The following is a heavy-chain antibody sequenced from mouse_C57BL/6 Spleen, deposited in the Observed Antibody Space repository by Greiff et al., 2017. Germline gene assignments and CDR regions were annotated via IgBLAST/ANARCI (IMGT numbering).Heavy chain of an antibody. V-gene: IGHV5-16*01. CDR1: GFTFSDYY. J-gene: IGHJ1*03. CDR2: INYDGSST. Sequence: EVHLVESEGGLVQPGSSMKLSCTASGFTFSDYYMAWVRQVPEKGLEWVANINYDGSSTYYLDSLKSRFIISRDNAKNILYLQMSSLKSEDTATYYCARRGGLWYFDVWGTGTTVTVSS. CDR3: ARRGGLWYFDV.